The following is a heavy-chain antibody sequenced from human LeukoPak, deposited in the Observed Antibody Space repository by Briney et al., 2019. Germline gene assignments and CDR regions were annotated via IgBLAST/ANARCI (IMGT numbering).Heavy chain of an antibody. Sequence: PSETLSLTCTVSGDSISTSYSYWGWIRRPPGRGLEWVGSIYYTGNTYSNSSLKSRVSMFVDTSKNQFSLILTSVTAADTAVYYCERQTGVGLFILPGGQGTLVTVSS. J-gene: IGHJ4*02. CDR3: ERQTGVGLFILP. V-gene: IGHV4-39*01. CDR1: GDSISTSYSY. CDR2: IYYTGNT. D-gene: IGHD3-3*01.